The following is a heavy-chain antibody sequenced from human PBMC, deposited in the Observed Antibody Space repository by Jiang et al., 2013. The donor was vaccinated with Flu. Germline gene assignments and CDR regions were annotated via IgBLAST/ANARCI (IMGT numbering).Heavy chain of an antibody. V-gene: IGHV5-10-1*01. CDR2: IDTSDSYA. CDR1: GYRFSNYW. D-gene: IGHD3/OR15-3a*01. Sequence: SLRISCKGFGYRFSNYWISWVRQMPGKGLEWMGRIDTSDSYASYSPSFQGHVTISTDTSISTAYLQWSSLKASDTAMYYCARHHNPRTSSYGMDVWGQGTPVTV. CDR3: ARHHNPRTSSYGMDV. J-gene: IGHJ6*02.